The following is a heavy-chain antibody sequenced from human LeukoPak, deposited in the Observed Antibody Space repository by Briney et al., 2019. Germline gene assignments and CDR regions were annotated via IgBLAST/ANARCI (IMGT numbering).Heavy chain of an antibody. D-gene: IGHD3-22*01. CDR3: AKDHESDGYPCLDH. J-gene: IGHJ4*02. CDR1: GFSLSAYW. CDR2: IYSGGST. V-gene: IGHV3-53*01. Sequence: GGSLRLSCAASGFSLSAYWMTWVRQAPGKGLEWVSVIYSGGSTYYADAVRGRFTISRDNSRNTLSLQMDSLRAEDTAVYYCAKDHESDGYPCLDHWGLGTLVTVSS.